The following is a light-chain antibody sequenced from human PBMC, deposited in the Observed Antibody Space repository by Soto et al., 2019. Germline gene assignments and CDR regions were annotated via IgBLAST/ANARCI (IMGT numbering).Light chain of an antibody. Sequence: QPVLTQPPSASGTPGQRVTISCSGSSSNIGSNYVYWYQQLPGTAPKLLIYRNNQRPSGVPGRFSGSKSGTSASLAISGLRSEDEADYYCAAWDDSLSGPWVFGGGTKVTVL. CDR3: AAWDDSLSGPWV. CDR2: RNN. CDR1: SSNIGSNY. V-gene: IGLV1-47*01. J-gene: IGLJ3*02.